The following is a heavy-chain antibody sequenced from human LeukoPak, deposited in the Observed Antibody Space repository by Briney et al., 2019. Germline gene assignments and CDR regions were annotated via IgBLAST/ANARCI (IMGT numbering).Heavy chain of an antibody. J-gene: IGHJ4*02. V-gene: IGHV1-69*13. CDR2: IIPIFGTA. Sequence: SVKVSCKASGGTFSSYAISWVRQAPGQGLEWMGGIIPIFGTANYAQKFQGRVTITADESTSTAHMELSSLRSEDTAEYYCARGGRYCSSTSCYFPWAFDYWGQGTLVTVSS. D-gene: IGHD2-2*01. CDR3: ARGGRYCSSTSCYFPWAFDY. CDR1: GGTFSSYA.